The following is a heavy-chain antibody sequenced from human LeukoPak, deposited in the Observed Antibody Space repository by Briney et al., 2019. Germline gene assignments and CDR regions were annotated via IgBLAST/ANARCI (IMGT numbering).Heavy chain of an antibody. CDR1: GGSISSSGYY. D-gene: IGHD3-10*01. V-gene: IGHV4-39*03. CDR2: MYHSGST. CDR3: RGVNFDY. J-gene: IGHJ4*02. Sequence: SETLSLTCTVSGGSISSSGYYWGWIRQPPGKGLEWIGSMYHSGSTYYNPSLKSRVTISVDTSKNQFSLKLSSVTAADTAITMVRGVNFDYWGQGTLVTVSS.